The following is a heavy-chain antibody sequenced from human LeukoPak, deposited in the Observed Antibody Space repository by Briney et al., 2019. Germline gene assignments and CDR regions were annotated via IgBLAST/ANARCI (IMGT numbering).Heavy chain of an antibody. V-gene: IGHV4-59*08. CDR2: IYYSGST. Sequence: PSETLSLTCTVSGGSISSYYWSWIRQPPGKGLEWIGYIYYSGSTNYNPSLKSRVTISVDTSKNQFSLKLSSVTAADTAVYYCARGIRGRPSGSLDIDYWGQGTLVTVSS. D-gene: IGHD3-10*01. CDR3: ARGIRGRPSGSLDIDY. J-gene: IGHJ4*02. CDR1: GGSISSYY.